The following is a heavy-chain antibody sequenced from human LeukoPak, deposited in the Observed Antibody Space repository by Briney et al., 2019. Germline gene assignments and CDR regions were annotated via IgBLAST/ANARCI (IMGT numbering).Heavy chain of an antibody. CDR1: GGSISSGGYY. J-gene: IGHJ4*02. CDR2: IYYSGST. Sequence: PSQTLSLTCTVSGGSISSGGYYWSWIRQHSGKGLKWIGYIYYSGSTYYNPSLKSRVTISVDTSKNQFSLKLSSVTAADTAVYYCARSFSEAVSDYWGQGTLVTVSS. V-gene: IGHV4-31*03. CDR3: ARSFSEAVSDY.